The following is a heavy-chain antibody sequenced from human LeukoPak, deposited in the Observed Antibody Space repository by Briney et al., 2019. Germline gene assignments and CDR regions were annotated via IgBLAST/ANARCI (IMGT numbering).Heavy chain of an antibody. Sequence: SETLSLTCTVSGGSISSYYWSWIRQPPGKGLEWMGYIYYSGSTNYNPSLKSRVTISVDTSKNQFSLKLSSVTAADTAVYYCARGYDYVWGSYRYPFDYWGQGTLVTVSS. CDR3: ARGYDYVWGSYRYPFDY. CDR1: GGSISSYY. V-gene: IGHV4-59*01. J-gene: IGHJ4*02. CDR2: IYYSGST. D-gene: IGHD3-16*02.